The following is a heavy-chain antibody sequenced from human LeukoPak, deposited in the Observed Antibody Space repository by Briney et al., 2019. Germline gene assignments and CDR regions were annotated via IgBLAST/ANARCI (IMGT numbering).Heavy chain of an antibody. J-gene: IGHJ4*02. D-gene: IGHD4-11*01. CDR2: ISYDGSNK. CDR1: GFTFSSYA. Sequence: GGSLRLSCAASGFTFSSYAMDWVRQAPGKGLEWVAVISYDGSNKYYADSVKGRFTISRDNSKNTLYLQMNSLRAEDTAVYYCARDIATVTTGGLMRYWGQGTLVTVSS. V-gene: IGHV3-30*01. CDR3: ARDIATVTTGGLMRY.